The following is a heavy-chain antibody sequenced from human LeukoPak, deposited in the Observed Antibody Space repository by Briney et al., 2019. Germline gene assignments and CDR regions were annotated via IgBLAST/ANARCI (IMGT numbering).Heavy chain of an antibody. CDR3: ARDRPGGSTLDY. J-gene: IGHJ4*02. D-gene: IGHD2-15*01. CDR1: GGSISSYY. V-gene: IGHV4-59*01. CDR2: IYYTGIT. Sequence: PSETLSLTCTVSGGSISSYYWSWIRQPPGKGLEWIGYIYYTGITNYNPSLKSRVTISVDTSKNQFSLKLSSVTAADTAVYYCARDRPGGSTLDYWGQGTLVTVSS.